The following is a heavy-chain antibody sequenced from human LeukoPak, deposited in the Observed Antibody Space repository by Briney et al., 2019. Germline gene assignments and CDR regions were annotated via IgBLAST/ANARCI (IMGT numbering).Heavy chain of an antibody. CDR2: IRYDGSNK. V-gene: IGHV3-30*02. J-gene: IGHJ4*02. D-gene: IGHD1/OR15-1a*01. CDR3: AMGGGQWVGTIDY. Sequence: PGGSLRLSCAASGFTFSSYGMHWVRQAPGKGLEWVAFIRYDGSNKYYADSVKGRFTISRDNSKNTLYLQMNSLRPEDTAVYYWAMGGGQWVGTIDYWGQGTLVTVSS. CDR1: GFTFSSYG.